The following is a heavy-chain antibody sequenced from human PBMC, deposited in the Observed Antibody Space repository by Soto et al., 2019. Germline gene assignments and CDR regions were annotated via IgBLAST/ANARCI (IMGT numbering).Heavy chain of an antibody. Sequence: PGGSLRLSCAPSGFSFSTYLMSWVRLAPGKGLEWVANIKQGGNEKFYVDSVKGRFTISRDNDKKSLYLQMDSLRVEDTAVYYCVGALTYEVPYYYYGMDVWGQGTTVTVSS. CDR3: VGALTYEVPYYYYGMDV. J-gene: IGHJ6*02. CDR2: IKQGGNEK. CDR1: GFSFSTYL. V-gene: IGHV3-7*01. D-gene: IGHD3-16*01.